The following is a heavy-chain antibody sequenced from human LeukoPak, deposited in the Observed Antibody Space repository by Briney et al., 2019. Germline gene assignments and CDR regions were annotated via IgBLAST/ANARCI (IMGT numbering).Heavy chain of an antibody. Sequence: LSLTCTVSGGSNSSGDYYWSWIRQSPGKGLEWVSYISISGSTIYYADSVKGRFTISRDNAKNSLYLQMNSLRAEDTAVYYCARDYYGSGSYRVFDYWGQGTLVTVSS. CDR2: ISISGSTI. D-gene: IGHD3-10*01. J-gene: IGHJ4*02. CDR3: ARDYYGSGSYRVFDY. V-gene: IGHV3-11*04. CDR1: GGSNSSGDYY.